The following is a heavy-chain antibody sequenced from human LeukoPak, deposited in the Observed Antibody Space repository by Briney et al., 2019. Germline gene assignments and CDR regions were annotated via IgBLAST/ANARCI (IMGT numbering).Heavy chain of an antibody. CDR3: TTAARGLASDY. CDR2: IKSKTDGGTS. J-gene: IGHJ4*02. Sequence: GGSLRLSCAASGFTFSNAWMNWVRQAPGKGLEWVGRIKSKTDGGTSDCAAPLKGRCTISRDDSINTLYLQMSSLKTEDTAIYYCTTAARGLASDYWGQGTLVTVPS. D-gene: IGHD6-19*01. CDR1: GFTFSNAW. V-gene: IGHV3-15*01.